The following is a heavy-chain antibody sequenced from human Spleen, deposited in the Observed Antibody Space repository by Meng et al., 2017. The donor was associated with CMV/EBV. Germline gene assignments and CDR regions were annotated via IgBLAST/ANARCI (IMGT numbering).Heavy chain of an antibody. D-gene: IGHD5-18*01. Sequence: GFTFSHHAMSWVRQAPGQELELVSSISGNGGTTYYADSVKGRFTISRDNSKNTLYLQLNSLRAEETAFYHCAKDLRDTAMIHYYFDSWGQGTLVTVSS. V-gene: IGHV3-23*01. CDR2: ISGNGGTT. CDR3: AKDLRDTAMIHYYFDS. J-gene: IGHJ4*02. CDR1: GFTFSHHA.